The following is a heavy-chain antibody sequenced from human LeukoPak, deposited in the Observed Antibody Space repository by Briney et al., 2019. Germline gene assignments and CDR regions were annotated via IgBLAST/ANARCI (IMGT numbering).Heavy chain of an antibody. CDR3: AREIYSSGWYDYCYMDV. Sequence: GGSLRLSCAASGFTFSSYWMSWVRQAPGKGLEWVANIKQDGSEKYYVDSVKGRFTISRDNAKNSLYLQMNSLRAEDTAVYYCAREIYSSGWYDYCYMDVWGKGTTVTISS. CDR1: GFTFSSYW. V-gene: IGHV3-7*01. J-gene: IGHJ6*03. CDR2: IKQDGSEK. D-gene: IGHD6-19*01.